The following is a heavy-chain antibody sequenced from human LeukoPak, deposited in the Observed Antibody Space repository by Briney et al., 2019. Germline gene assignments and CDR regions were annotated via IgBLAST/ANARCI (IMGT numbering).Heavy chain of an antibody. CDR2: ISSSTSPI. V-gene: IGHV3-48*04. J-gene: IGHJ6*03. D-gene: IGHD6-19*01. CDR3: AREQQLLYNSFYMDV. CDR1: GFIFNNYN. Sequence: GGSLRLSCAASGFIFNNYNMNWVRQAPGKGLEWVAYISSSTSPIYYADSVKGRFTTSRDNAKNSLYLQMTSLTADDTAVYFCAREQQLLYNSFYMDVWGRGTTVTVSS.